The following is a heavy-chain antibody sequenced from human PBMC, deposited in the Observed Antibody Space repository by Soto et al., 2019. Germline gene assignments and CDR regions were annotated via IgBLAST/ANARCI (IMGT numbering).Heavy chain of an antibody. CDR1: GFTVSSNY. CDR3: ARDARALESYYYYGMDV. CDR2: IYSGGST. Sequence: GGSLRLSCAASGFTVSSNYMSWVRQAPGKGLEWVSVIYSGGSTYYADSVKGRFTISRDNSKNTLYLQMNSLRAEDTAVYYCARDARALESYYYYGMDVWGQGTTVTVSS. J-gene: IGHJ6*02. V-gene: IGHV3-53*01.